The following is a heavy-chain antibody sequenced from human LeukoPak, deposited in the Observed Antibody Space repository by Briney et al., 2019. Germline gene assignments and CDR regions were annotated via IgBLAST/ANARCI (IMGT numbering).Heavy chain of an antibody. V-gene: IGHV5-51*01. D-gene: IGHD3-10*01. J-gene: IGHJ3*02. CDR2: IYPGDSDT. CDR1: GYTFTSYW. Sequence: GESLKISCQVSGYTFTSYWIGWVRQMPGKGLEWMGIIYPGDSDTRYSPSFQGQVTISADKSITTAYLQWSSLKASDTAMYYCARHISITPEDAFDIWGQGTTVTVSS. CDR3: ARHISITPEDAFDI.